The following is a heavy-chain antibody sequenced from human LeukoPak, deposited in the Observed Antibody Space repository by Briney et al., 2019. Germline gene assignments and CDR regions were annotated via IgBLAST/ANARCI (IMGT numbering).Heavy chain of an antibody. Sequence: GGSLRLSCATSGFNFNAYTMHWVRQAPGKGLEWVSFIRGAATTNYADSVKGRFTVSSDNSKNSLYLQMNSLRPEDSGLYYCAKERDGHKDGLAHWGRGTLVTVSS. CDR1: GFNFNAYT. J-gene: IGHJ4*02. CDR3: AKERDGHKDGLAH. CDR2: IRGAATT. V-gene: IGHV3-43*01. D-gene: IGHD5-24*01.